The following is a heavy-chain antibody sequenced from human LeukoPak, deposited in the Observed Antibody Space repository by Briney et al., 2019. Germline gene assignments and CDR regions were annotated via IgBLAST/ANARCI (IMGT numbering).Heavy chain of an antibody. CDR3: AKELPPLVKYYFDY. Sequence: GGSLRLSCAASGFTFSNYGMHWVRQAPGKGLEWVAVIWYDGSNKYYADSVKGRFTISRDNSKNTLYLQMNSLRAEDSAVYYCAKELPPLVKYYFDYWGQGTLVTVSS. J-gene: IGHJ4*02. D-gene: IGHD1-26*01. CDR1: GFTFSNYG. CDR2: IWYDGSNK. V-gene: IGHV3-33*06.